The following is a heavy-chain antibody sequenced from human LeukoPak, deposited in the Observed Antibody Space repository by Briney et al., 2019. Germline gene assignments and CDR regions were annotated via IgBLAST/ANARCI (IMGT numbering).Heavy chain of an antibody. V-gene: IGHV4-38-2*02. D-gene: IGHD6-13*01. Sequence: SETLSLTCTVSGYSISSGYYWGWIRPPPGKGLEWIGNIYPSGTTYYNPSLKTRVTISVDTSKNQFSLKLSSVTAADTAVYFCARAYSSSWYNWFDPWGQGTLVTVSS. CDR2: IYPSGTT. CDR1: GYSISSGYY. CDR3: ARAYSSSWYNWFDP. J-gene: IGHJ5*02.